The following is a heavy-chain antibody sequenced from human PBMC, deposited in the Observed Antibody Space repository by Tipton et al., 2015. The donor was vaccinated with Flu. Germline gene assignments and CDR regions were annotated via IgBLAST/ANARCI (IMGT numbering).Heavy chain of an antibody. J-gene: IGHJ5*02. CDR3: ARRDYSNYVSQPKNWFDL. CDR1: GDSIRSDYF. Sequence: TLSLTCIVSGDSIRSDYFWGWIRQPPGKGLEWIGQISRGVATYYNSSLQSRATISVDSSRNRFSLKVRSVTAADTATYYCARRDYSNYVSQPKNWFDLWGQGILVIVSS. D-gene: IGHD4-11*01. V-gene: IGHV4-38-2*02. CDR2: ISRGVAT.